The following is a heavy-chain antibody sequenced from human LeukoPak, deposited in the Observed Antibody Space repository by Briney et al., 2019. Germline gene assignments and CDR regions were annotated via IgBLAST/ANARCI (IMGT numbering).Heavy chain of an antibody. CDR3: ARTSSGWQFDY. V-gene: IGHV1-18*01. CDR1: GGTFSSYA. Sequence: GASVKVSCKASGGTFSSYAISWVRQAPGQGLEWMGWISAYNGNTNHAQKLQGRVTMTTETSTSTVYMELRSLRSDDTAVYYCARTSSGWQFDYWGQGTLVTVSS. J-gene: IGHJ4*02. D-gene: IGHD6-19*01. CDR2: ISAYNGNT.